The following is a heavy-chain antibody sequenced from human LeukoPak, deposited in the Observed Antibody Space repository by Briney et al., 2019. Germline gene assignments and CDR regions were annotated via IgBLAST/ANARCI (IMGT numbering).Heavy chain of an antibody. Sequence: PGRSLRLSCAASGFTFSSYAMHWVRQAPGKGLEWVASISYDGTNKYYADSVKGRFTISRDNSENTLYLQMSSLRAEDTAVYFCARDHIPYYDFWSGYYTSYNWLDPWGQGTLVTVSS. V-gene: IGHV3-30*15. CDR2: ISYDGTNK. D-gene: IGHD3-3*01. J-gene: IGHJ5*02. CDR1: GFTFSSYA. CDR3: ARDHIPYYDFWSGYYTSYNWLDP.